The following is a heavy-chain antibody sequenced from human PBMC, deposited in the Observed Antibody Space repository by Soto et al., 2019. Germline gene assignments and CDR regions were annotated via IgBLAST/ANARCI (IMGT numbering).Heavy chain of an antibody. D-gene: IGHD3-22*01. CDR2: IVVGSGNT. CDR3: AADSGNYDTSGYMHVGAFDI. V-gene: IGHV1-58*01. J-gene: IGHJ3*02. CDR1: GFTFTSSA. Sequence: SVKVSCKASGFTFTSSAVQWVRQARGQRLEWIGWIVVGSGNTNYAQKFQERVTITRDMSTSTAYMELSSLRSEDTAVYYCAADSGNYDTSGYMHVGAFDIWGQVTMVTVSS.